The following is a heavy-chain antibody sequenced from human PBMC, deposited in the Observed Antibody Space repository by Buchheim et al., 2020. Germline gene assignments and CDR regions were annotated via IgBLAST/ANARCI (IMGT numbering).Heavy chain of an antibody. V-gene: IGHV4-30-4*01. CDR3: ARVSRITVFGVVVTTFDY. D-gene: IGHD3-3*01. J-gene: IGHJ4*02. Sequence: QVQLQESGPGLVKPSQTLSLTCTVSGGSISRGHYYWSWIRQPPGKGLEWIGYIYYSGSTYYNPSLKSRVTISVNTSKNQFSLKLNSVTAADTAVYYCARVSRITVFGVVVTTFDYWGQGTL. CDR1: GGSISRGHYY. CDR2: IYYSGST.